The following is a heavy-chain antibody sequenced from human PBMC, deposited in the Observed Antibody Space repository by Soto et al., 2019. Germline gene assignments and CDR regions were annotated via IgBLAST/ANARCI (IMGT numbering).Heavy chain of an antibody. CDR1: AGSASGDTHY. CDR3: ARGYRTSWYWFDL. V-gene: IGHV4-61*01. CDR2: IYNSGST. D-gene: IGHD6-13*01. Sequence: QAQLQESGPGPVKPSETLSLTCTVSAGSASGDTHYWSWIRQPPGKGLEWIGYIYNSGSTNYNPSLKSRVTISVDTSKNQFSLKLSSVTAADTAVYYCARGYRTSWYWFDLWGRGTLVTVSS. J-gene: IGHJ2*01.